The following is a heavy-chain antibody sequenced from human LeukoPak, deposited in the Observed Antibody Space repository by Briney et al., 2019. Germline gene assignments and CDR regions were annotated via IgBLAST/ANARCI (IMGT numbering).Heavy chain of an antibody. CDR2: IYSGGST. CDR1: GFTVSSKY. V-gene: IGHV3-53*05. Sequence: PGGSLRLSCAASGFTVSSKYMSWVRQAPGKGLEWVSVIYSGGSTYYADSVKGRFTISRDNSKNTLYLYVNSLRPDDSAVYYCVKDNPLDYWGQGTLVIVSS. D-gene: IGHD2-15*01. J-gene: IGHJ4*02. CDR3: VKDNPLDY.